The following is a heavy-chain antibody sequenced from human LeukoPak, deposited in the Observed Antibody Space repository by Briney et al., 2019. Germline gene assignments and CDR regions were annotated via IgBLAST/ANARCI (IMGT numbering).Heavy chain of an antibody. CDR3: ARAALPGITGWFAP. J-gene: IGHJ5*02. Sequence: PSETLSLTCAVYGGSLSGYYWSWIRQPPGKGLEWIGEINHSGSTNYNPSLKSRVTISVDTSKNQFSLKLSSVTAADTAVYYCARAALPGITGWFAPWGQGTLVTVSS. V-gene: IGHV4-34*01. CDR1: GGSLSGYY. CDR2: INHSGST. D-gene: IGHD1-14*01.